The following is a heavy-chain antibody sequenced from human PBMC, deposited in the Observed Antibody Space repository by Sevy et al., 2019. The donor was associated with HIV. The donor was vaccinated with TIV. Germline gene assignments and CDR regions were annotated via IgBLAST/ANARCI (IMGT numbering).Heavy chain of an antibody. J-gene: IGHJ4*02. CDR1: GYRLTGLS. CDR3: ATTKDYYEDSGDPFDY. D-gene: IGHD3-22*01. V-gene: IGHV1-24*01. CDR2: FDPEDGET. Sequence: ASVKVSCKVSGYRLTGLSMQWVRQAPGKGLEWMASFDPEDGETFYAQKFQGRLTLTEDTSTDTAYMGLSSLRAEDTAVYYCATTKDYYEDSGDPFDYWGQGTLVTVSS.